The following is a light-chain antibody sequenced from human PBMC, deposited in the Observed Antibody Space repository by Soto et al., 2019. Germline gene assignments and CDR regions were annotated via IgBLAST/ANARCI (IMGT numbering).Light chain of an antibody. V-gene: IGLV2-14*03. CDR3: SSFTTSTTLV. Sequence: QSALTQPASVSGSPGQSITISCAGSNSDVGAYNYVSWYQQHSGKAPKLIIFDVSNRPSGVSDRFSASKSGNTASLTISGLQAEDEADYYCSSFTTSTTLVFGGGTKLTVL. CDR2: DVS. J-gene: IGLJ3*02. CDR1: NSDVGAYNY.